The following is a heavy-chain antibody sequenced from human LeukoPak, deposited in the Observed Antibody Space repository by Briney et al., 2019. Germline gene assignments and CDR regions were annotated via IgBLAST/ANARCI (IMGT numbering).Heavy chain of an antibody. J-gene: IGHJ4*02. CDR1: GYTFTSYD. Sequence: ASVTVSCKASGYTFTSYDINWVRQATGQGLEWMGWMNPNSGNTGYAQKFQGRVTMTRNTSISTAYMELSSLRSEDTAVYYCASSYDSSGYYFLDYWGQGTLVTVSS. CDR3: ASSYDSSGYYFLDY. CDR2: MNPNSGNT. D-gene: IGHD3-22*01. V-gene: IGHV1-8*01.